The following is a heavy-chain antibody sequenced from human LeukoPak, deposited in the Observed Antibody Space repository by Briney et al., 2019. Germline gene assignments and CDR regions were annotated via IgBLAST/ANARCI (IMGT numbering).Heavy chain of an antibody. J-gene: IGHJ4*02. CDR2: ISAYNGNT. CDR1: GFTFTSSA. CDR3: ARDLFGSSGHFDY. Sequence: AASVKVSCKASGFTFTSSAMQWVRQARGQRLEWMGWISAYNGNTNYAQKLQGRVTMTTDTSTSTAYMELRSLRSDDTAVYYCARDLFGSSGHFDYWGQGTLVTVSS. V-gene: IGHV1-18*01. D-gene: IGHD6-6*01.